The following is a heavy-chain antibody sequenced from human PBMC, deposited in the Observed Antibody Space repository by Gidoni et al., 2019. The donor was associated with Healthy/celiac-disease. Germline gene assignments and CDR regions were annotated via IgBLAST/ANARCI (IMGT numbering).Heavy chain of an antibody. CDR3: ALSENYYYYGMDV. J-gene: IGHJ6*02. CDR2: INHSGST. V-gene: IGHV4-34*01. Sequence: QVQLQQWGAGLLKPSETLSLTCAVYGGSFSGYYWSWIRQPPGKGLEWIGEINHSGSTNYNPSLKSRVTISVDTSKNQFSLKLSSVTAADTAVYYCALSENYYYYGMDVWGQGTTVTVSS. CDR1: GGSFSGYY.